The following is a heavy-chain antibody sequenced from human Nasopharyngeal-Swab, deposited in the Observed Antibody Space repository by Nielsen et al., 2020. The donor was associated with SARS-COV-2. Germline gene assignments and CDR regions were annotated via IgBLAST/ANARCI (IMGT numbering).Heavy chain of an antibody. D-gene: IGHD6-19*01. V-gene: IGHV3-9*01. J-gene: IGHJ4*02. CDR3: AKAAGSGWYFFDY. CDR2: ISWNSGSI. CDR1: GFAFDDYA. Sequence: SLKISCAASGFAFDDYAMHWVRQAPGKGLEWVSGISWNSGSIGYADSVKGRFTTSRDNAKNSLYLQMNSLRAEDTALYYCAKAAGSGWYFFDYWGQGTLVTVSS.